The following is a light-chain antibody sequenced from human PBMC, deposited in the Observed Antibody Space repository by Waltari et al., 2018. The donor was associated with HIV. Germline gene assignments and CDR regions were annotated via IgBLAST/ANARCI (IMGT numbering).Light chain of an antibody. J-gene: IGLJ2*01. CDR2: DDS. V-gene: IGLV3-21*04. CDR3: QVWDSGIVV. CDR1: NIGSKS. Sequence: SYVLTQPPSVSMAPGKTARITCGGYNIGSKSVHWYQQKPGQAPVLFIDDDSDRPSGIPERFSGSNSGNTATLTISRVEAGDEADYYCQVWDSGIVVFGGGTKVTVL.